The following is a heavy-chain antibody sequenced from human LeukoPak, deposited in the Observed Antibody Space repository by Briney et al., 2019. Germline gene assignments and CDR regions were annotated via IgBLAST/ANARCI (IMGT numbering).Heavy chain of an antibody. D-gene: IGHD2-15*01. CDR1: GYTFTGYY. Sequence: ASVKVSCKASGYTFTGYYMHWVRQAPGQGLEWMGWINPNSGGTNYAQKFQGRVTMTRDTSISTAYMEPSRLRSDDTAVYYCARDRRYKVVVAATTFDYWGQGTLVTVSS. J-gene: IGHJ4*02. V-gene: IGHV1-2*02. CDR2: INPNSGGT. CDR3: ARDRRYKVVVAATTFDY.